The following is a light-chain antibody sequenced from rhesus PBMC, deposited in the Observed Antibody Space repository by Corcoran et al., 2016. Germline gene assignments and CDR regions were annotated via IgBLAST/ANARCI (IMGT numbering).Light chain of an antibody. CDR1: QGITSD. Sequence: DIQMTQSPSSLSASVGDRVTITCRASQGITSDLAWYQQKPGETPKLLIYESSSLQSGIPSRFSGSGSGTDFTLNISSLQSEDFATYYCQHYYNIPWTFGQGTKVEVK. V-gene: IGKV1-25*01. J-gene: IGKJ1*01. CDR2: ESS. CDR3: QHYYNIPWT.